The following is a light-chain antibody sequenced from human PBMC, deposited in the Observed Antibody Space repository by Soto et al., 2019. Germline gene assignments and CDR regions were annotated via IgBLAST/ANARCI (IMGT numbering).Light chain of an antibody. CDR3: ASYAGTKLFV. CDR2: EVT. J-gene: IGLJ1*01. Sequence: QSALTQPPSASGSPGQSLTISCTGTSSDVGFYNFVSCYQQRPGKAPKLVIYEVTKRPSGVPDRFSGSKSGSTASLTVSGLQADDEADYYCASYAGTKLFVFGSGTKV. V-gene: IGLV2-8*01. CDR1: SSDVGFYNF.